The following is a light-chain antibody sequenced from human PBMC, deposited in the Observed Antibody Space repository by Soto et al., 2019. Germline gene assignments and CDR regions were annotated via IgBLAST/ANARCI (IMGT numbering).Light chain of an antibody. J-gene: IGLJ3*02. CDR1: SSIIGSNT. V-gene: IGLV1-44*01. Sequence: QSVLTQPPSASGTPGQRVTISCSGSSSIIGSNTVHWYQQLPGTAPKLLIYSSNQRPSGVPDRFSASESGTSASLAISGLQSEDEADYHCAAWDDSLSGVVFGGGTKLTVL. CDR3: AAWDDSLSGVV. CDR2: SSN.